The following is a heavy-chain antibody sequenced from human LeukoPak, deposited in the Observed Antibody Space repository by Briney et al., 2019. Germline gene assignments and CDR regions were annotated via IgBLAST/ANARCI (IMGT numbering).Heavy chain of an antibody. V-gene: IGHV3-48*03. CDR1: GFTFSDHE. D-gene: IGHD3-10*01. J-gene: IGHJ4*02. Sequence: GGSLRLSCAASGFTFSDHEMTWVRQAPGKGLEWISYISTNGDVIYYSDSVKGRFTISRDNAKNSLYLQMNSLRAEDTAVYFCARDYYGDDHWGQGTLVTISS. CDR3: ARDYYGDDH. CDR2: ISTNGDVI.